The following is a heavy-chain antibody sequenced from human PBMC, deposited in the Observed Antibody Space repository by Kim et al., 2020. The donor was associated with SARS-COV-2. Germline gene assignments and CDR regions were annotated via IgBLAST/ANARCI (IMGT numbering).Heavy chain of an antibody. J-gene: IGHJ6*02. CDR2: SNGGRT. V-gene: IGHV3-64*01. CDR3: ARGLMDV. Sequence: SNGGRTFYANSVKDRFIISRDDSKNTVFLQMDGLSTEDMGVYYCARGLMDVWGQGTTVTVSS.